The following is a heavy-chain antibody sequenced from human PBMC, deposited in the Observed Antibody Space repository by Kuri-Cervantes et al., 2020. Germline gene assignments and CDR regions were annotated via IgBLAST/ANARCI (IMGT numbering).Heavy chain of an antibody. Sequence: LSLTCAASGFTFSSYAMSWVRQAPGKGLEWVSGISWNSGSIGYADSVKGRFTISRDNAKNSLYLQMNSLRAEDTALYYCAKANGDPGFGSYFDYWGQGTLVTVSS. CDR3: AKANGDPGFGSYFDY. J-gene: IGHJ4*02. D-gene: IGHD4-17*01. CDR1: GFTFSSYA. CDR2: ISWNSGSI. V-gene: IGHV3-9*01.